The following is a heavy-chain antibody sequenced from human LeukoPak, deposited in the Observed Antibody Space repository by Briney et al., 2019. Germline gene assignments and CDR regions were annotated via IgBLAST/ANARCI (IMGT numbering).Heavy chain of an antibody. V-gene: IGHV3-48*04. D-gene: IGHD3-9*01. J-gene: IGHJ4*02. CDR2: ISSSSSTI. CDR3: AKFSGYDILTGRARTWEY. Sequence: GGSLRLSCADSGFTLSSYNMNWVRQAPGKGLEWLSYISSSSSTIYYADSVKGRFTISRDNAKNSLYLQMNSLRAEDTAVYYCAKFSGYDILTGRARTWEYWGQGTLVTVSS. CDR1: GFTLSSYN.